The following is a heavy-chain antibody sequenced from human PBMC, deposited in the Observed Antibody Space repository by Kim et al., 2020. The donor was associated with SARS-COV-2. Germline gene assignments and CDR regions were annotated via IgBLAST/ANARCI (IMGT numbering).Heavy chain of an antibody. J-gene: IGHJ3*02. Sequence: GGSLRLSCAASGFTFSSYAMHWVRQAPGKGLEWVAVISYDGSNKYYADSVKGRFTISRDNSKNTLYLQMNSLRAEDTAVYYCAGGRPRITMIVVVTRNVYDAFDIWGQGTMVTVSS. CDR2: ISYDGSNK. CDR3: AGGRPRITMIVVVTRNVYDAFDI. CDR1: GFTFSSYA. V-gene: IGHV3-30-3*01. D-gene: IGHD3-22*01.